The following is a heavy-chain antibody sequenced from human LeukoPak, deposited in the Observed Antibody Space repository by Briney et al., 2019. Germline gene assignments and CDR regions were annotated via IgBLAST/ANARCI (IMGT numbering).Heavy chain of an antibody. CDR2: ISDSGNT. V-gene: IGHV3-23*01. CDR1: GFIFSSYA. CDR3: ARNFGAYDVLTGGLI. D-gene: IGHD3-9*01. Sequence: PGGSLRLSFAASGFIFSSYAMSWVRQAAWRGREGVSTISDSGNTYYAESVKGRFTISRDTSQHTLFLKMNSLRAEDTAVYYCARNFGAYDVLTGGLIWGQGTLVTVSS. J-gene: IGHJ4*02.